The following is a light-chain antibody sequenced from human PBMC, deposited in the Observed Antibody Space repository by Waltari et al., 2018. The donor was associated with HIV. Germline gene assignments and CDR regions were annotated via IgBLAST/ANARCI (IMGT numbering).Light chain of an antibody. CDR1: TSNIGNDY. CDR2: DNK. J-gene: IGLJ2*01. V-gene: IGLV1-51*01. Sequence: QSVLTQPPSVSAAPGQKVTISCSGSTSNIGNDYVSWYQHLPGAAPKLLIYDNKKRPSGIPDRFSGSRSGTSATLDITGLQTGDEADYYGGTWDRNVGAAVFGGGTKLTVL. CDR3: GTWDRNVGAAV.